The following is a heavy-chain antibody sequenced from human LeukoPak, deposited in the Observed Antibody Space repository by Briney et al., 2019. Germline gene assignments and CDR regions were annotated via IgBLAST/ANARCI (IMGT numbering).Heavy chain of an antibody. J-gene: IGHJ3*02. CDR2: ISSSSSYI. V-gene: IGHV3-21*01. Sequence: GGSLRLSCAASGVTFSSYSMNWGRQAPGKGLEWVSSISSSSSYIYYADSVKGRFTISRDNAKNSLYLQMNSLRAEDTAVYYCARVDTAMVGAFDIWGQGTMVTVSS. CDR1: GVTFSSYS. CDR3: ARVDTAMVGAFDI. D-gene: IGHD5-18*01.